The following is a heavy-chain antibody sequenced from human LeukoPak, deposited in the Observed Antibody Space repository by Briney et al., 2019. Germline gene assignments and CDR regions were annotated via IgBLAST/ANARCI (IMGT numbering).Heavy chain of an antibody. CDR3: AREEDYYDSSGYYGYFDY. J-gene: IGHJ4*02. CDR2: ISSSSSTI. CDR1: GFTFSSYS. V-gene: IGHV3-48*04. D-gene: IGHD3-22*01. Sequence: GGSLRLSCTASGFTFSSYSMNWVRQAPGKGLEWVSYISSSSSTISYADSVKGRFTISRDNAKNSLYLQMNSLRAEDTAVYYCAREEDYYDSSGYYGYFDYWGQGTLVTVSS.